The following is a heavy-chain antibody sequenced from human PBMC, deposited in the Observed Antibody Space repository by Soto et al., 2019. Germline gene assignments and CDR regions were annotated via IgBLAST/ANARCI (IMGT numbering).Heavy chain of an antibody. V-gene: IGHV1-69*13. D-gene: IGHD2-21*02. Sequence: SVKVSCKASGGTFSSYAISWVRQAPGQGLEWMGGIIPIFGTANYAQKFQGRVTITADESTSTAYMELSSLRSEDTAVYYCARGGYGGGVGDCYPICLNYGMDVWGQGTTVTVSS. J-gene: IGHJ6*02. CDR1: GGTFSSYA. CDR3: ARGGYGGGVGDCYPICLNYGMDV. CDR2: IIPIFGTA.